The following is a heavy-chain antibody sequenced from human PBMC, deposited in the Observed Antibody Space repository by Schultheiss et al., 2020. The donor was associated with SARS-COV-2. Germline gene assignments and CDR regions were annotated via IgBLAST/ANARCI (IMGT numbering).Heavy chain of an antibody. CDR3: ARDGEGGYYPDGWFDP. CDR1: GYTLTELS. D-gene: IGHD3-22*01. Sequence: ASVKVSCKVSGYTLTELSMHWVRQAPGKGLEWMGWISAYNGNTNYAQKLQGRVTMTTDTSTSTAYMELRSLRSDETAVYYCARDGEGGYYPDGWFDPWGQGTLVTVSS. CDR2: ISAYNGNT. J-gene: IGHJ5*02. V-gene: IGHV1-18*01.